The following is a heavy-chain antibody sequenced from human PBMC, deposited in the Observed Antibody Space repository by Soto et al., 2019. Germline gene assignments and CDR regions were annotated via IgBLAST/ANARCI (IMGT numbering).Heavy chain of an antibody. CDR2: FDPEDGET. D-gene: IGHD5-18*01. CDR1: GYTLTELS. CDR3: ATIYSYGYGVDY. Sequence: QVQLVQSGAEVKKPGASVKVSCKVSGYTLTELSMHWVRQAPGKGLEWMGGFDPEDGETTYAQKFQGRVTMTEDTTTDTAYMERSSLGSEDTAVYYCATIYSYGYGVDYWGQGTLVTVSS. V-gene: IGHV1-24*01. J-gene: IGHJ4*02.